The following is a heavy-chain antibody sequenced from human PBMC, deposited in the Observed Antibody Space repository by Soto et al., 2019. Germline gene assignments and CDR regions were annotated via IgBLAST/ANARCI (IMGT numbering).Heavy chain of an antibody. V-gene: IGHV3-9*01. CDR3: AKGRYDFWSPYYFDS. Sequence: GGSLRLSCVGTGLNFDDFAMHWVRQAPGKGLEWVSGITWNSRVLAYADSVKGRFTISRDNARNSLYLQMDSLRGEDTALYYCAKGRYDFWSPYYFDSWGQGTLVTVSS. D-gene: IGHD3-3*01. CDR1: GLNFDDFA. J-gene: IGHJ4*02. CDR2: ITWNSRVL.